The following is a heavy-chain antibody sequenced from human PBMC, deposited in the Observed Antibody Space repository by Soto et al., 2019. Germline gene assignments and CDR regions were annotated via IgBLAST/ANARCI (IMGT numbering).Heavy chain of an antibody. D-gene: IGHD3-3*01. J-gene: IGHJ5*02. CDR3: ARANYDFPINWFDP. CDR2: IIPIFGTA. Sequence: SVKVSCKASGGTSSSYAISWVRQAPGQGLEWMGGIIPIFGTANHAQKFQGRVTITADKSTSTAYMELSSLRSEDTAVYYCARANYDFPINWFDPWGQGTLVTVSS. CDR1: GGTSSSYA. V-gene: IGHV1-69*06.